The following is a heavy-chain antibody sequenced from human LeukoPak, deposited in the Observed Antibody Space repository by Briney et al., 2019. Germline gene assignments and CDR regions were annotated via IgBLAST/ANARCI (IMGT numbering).Heavy chain of an antibody. Sequence: GGSLRLSCAASGFIVSNNYMSWVRQAPGKGLEWVSVLHSGGSTYYADSVKGRFTISRDNSKNTVYLQMNRPRAEDTAVYYCAREASGSYFHHWGQGTLVTVSS. CDR1: GFIVSNNY. J-gene: IGHJ1*01. CDR3: AREASGSYFHH. V-gene: IGHV3-53*01. D-gene: IGHD1-26*01. CDR2: LHSGGST.